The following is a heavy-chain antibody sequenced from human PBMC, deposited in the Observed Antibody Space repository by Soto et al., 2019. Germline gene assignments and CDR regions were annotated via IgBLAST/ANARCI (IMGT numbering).Heavy chain of an antibody. J-gene: IGHJ4*02. V-gene: IGHV3-30-3*01. CDR3: AREERDYSSSSDY. CDR1: GFSFSSYS. CDR2: ISSDGVNK. Sequence: AGGSLRLSCAASGFSFSSYSMMWVRQAPGKGLEWLASISSDGVNKYYPDSVKGRFTLSRDNSKNTLYLQMNSLKTEDTALYFCAREERDYSSSSDYWGQGTLVTVSS. D-gene: IGHD6-13*01.